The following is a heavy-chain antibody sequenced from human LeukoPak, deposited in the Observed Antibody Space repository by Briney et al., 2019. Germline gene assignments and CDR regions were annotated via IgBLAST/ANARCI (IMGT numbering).Heavy chain of an antibody. J-gene: IGHJ6*04. CDR1: GFTFSSYW. Sequence: GGSLRLSCAASGFTFSSYWMNWVRQAPGKGLEWVANIKQDGSEIYYVDSVKGRFTISRDNSKNTLYLQMNSLRAEDTAVYYCAKDQVDLGYYYYYGMDVWGKGTTVTVSS. V-gene: IGHV3-7*01. CDR2: IKQDGSEI. CDR3: AKDQVDLGYYYYYGMDV. D-gene: IGHD3-9*01.